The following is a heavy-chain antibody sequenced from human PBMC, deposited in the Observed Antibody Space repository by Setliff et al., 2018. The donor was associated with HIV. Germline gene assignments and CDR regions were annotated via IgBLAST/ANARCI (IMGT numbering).Heavy chain of an antibody. CDR2: IYYSGST. D-gene: IGHD3-3*01. CDR3: ARHDFWGGYHNWFDP. J-gene: IGHJ5*02. V-gene: IGHV4-39*01. Sequence: SSETLSLTCTVSGGSISSSSNYWGWIRQPPGKGLEWIGNIYYSGSTYYNPSLKSRVTISVDMSKNQFSLRLTSVTAADTAMYYCARHDFWGGYHNWFDPWCQGTLVTVSS. CDR1: GGSISSSSNY.